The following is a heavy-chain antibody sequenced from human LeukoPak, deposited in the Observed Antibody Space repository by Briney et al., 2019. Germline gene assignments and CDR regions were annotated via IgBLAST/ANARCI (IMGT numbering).Heavy chain of an antibody. CDR3: ARDRVAGTVDY. CDR2: NSTHDGDT. D-gene: IGHD6-19*01. Sequence: ASVKVFCQASGYTFRRYGISGVRQAPGQGLEWMGWNSTHDGDTKYAQNDQGRVTMNTDTSTSTAYMELRSLRSDDTAVYYCARDRVAGTVDYWGQGTLVTVSS. V-gene: IGHV1-18*01. CDR1: GYTFRRYG. J-gene: IGHJ4*02.